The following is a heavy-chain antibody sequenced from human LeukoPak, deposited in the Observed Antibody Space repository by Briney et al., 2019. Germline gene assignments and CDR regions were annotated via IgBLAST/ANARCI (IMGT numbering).Heavy chain of an antibody. D-gene: IGHD3-10*02. J-gene: IGHJ4*02. Sequence: SVKVSCKASGGTFISYAISWVRQAPGQGLEWMGGIIPIFGTANYAQKFQGRVTITADESTSTAYMELSSLRSEDTAVYYCARITMFNYPPDYWGQGTLVTVSS. CDR2: IIPIFGTA. CDR3: ARITMFNYPPDY. CDR1: GGTFISYA. V-gene: IGHV1-69*13.